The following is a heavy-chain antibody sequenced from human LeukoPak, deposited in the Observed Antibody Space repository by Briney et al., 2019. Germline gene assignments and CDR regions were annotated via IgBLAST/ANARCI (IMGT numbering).Heavy chain of an antibody. V-gene: IGHV4-39*01. D-gene: IGHD1-26*01. CDR3: ASTLGASRGVDY. CDR1: GGSISSSRYY. Sequence: PSETLSLTRTVSGGSISSSRYYWGWIRQPPGKGLEWIGSIYYSGSTYYNPSLKGRVTISVDTSKNQFSLKLTSVTAAGTAVYYCASTLGASRGVDYWGQGTLVTVSS. J-gene: IGHJ4*02. CDR2: IYYSGST.